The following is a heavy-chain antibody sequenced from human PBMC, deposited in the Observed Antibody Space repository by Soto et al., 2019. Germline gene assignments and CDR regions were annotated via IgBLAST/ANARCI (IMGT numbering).Heavy chain of an antibody. V-gene: IGHV1-18*04. Sequence: APVNVYCKASGYTFTSYRSGWVRKAPGQGPERMGWISAYNGNTNYAQKLQGRVTMTTDTSTSTAYVELRSLRSDDTAVYYCARDLGLLWFGELLGYYNWGMEVRRQGTTVTVSS. CDR2: ISAYNGNT. J-gene: IGHJ6*02. CDR1: GYTFTSYR. CDR3: ARDLGLLWFGELLGYYNWGMEV. D-gene: IGHD3-10*01.